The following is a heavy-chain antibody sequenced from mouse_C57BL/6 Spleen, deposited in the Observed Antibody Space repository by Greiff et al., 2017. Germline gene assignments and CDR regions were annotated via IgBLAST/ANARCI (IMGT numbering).Heavy chain of an antibody. CDR1: GYAFSSYW. V-gene: IGHV1-80*01. CDR2: IYPGDGDT. J-gene: IGHJ2*01. CDR3: LTGAMRDY. Sequence: QVHVKQSGAELVKPGASVKISCKASGYAFSSYWMNWVKQSPGKGLEWIGQIYPGDGDTNYNGKFKGKATLTADKSSSTAYMQLSSLTSEESADYCCLTGAMRDYWGQGTTLTVSS. D-gene: IGHD4-1*01.